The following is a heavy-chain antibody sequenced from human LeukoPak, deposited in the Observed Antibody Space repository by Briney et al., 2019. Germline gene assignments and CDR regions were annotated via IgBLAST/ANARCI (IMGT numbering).Heavy chain of an antibody. J-gene: IGHJ5*02. D-gene: IGHD2-8*01. CDR2: IKSKRRGGTT. CDR3: TGSPYATNDS. Sequence: KAGGSLILSCAASGFTFSDAWMTWVRQAPGKGLEWVGRIKSKRRGGTTDYAAPVKGRFTISRDDSKSTLYLQMNGPKSEDTALYYCTGSPYATNDSWGQGTWVTVSS. V-gene: IGHV3-15*01. CDR1: GFTFSDAW.